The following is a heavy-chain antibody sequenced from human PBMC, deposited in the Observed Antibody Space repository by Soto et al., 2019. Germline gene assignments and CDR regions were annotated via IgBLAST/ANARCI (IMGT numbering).Heavy chain of an antibody. CDR3: TSLLAYCGGDCLNWFDP. J-gene: IGHJ5*02. CDR1: GFTFSGSA. V-gene: IGHV3-73*02. CDR2: IRSKANSYAQ. D-gene: IGHD2-21*02. Sequence: EVQLVESGGGLVQPGGSLKLSCAASGFTFSGSAMHWVRQASGKVLEWVGRIRSKANSYAQAYAASVKGRFTISRDDSKNTAYLQMTSLKTEDTAVYYCTSLLAYCGGDCLNWFDPWGQGTLVTVSS.